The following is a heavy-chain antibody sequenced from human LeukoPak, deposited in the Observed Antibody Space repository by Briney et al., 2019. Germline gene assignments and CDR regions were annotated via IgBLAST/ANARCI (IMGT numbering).Heavy chain of an antibody. J-gene: IGHJ4*02. CDR1: GFTFDNSG. Sequence: PGGSQRLSCAASGFTFDNSGMTWVRQVPGKGLEWVSGIDWNGGTTGYADSVKGRFTVSRDNAKNSLYLQMNSLRVEDTALYYCAKIKDSSGYYYFTLDYWGQGTLVTVSS. CDR3: AKIKDSSGYYYFTLDY. V-gene: IGHV3-20*04. CDR2: IDWNGGTT. D-gene: IGHD3-22*01.